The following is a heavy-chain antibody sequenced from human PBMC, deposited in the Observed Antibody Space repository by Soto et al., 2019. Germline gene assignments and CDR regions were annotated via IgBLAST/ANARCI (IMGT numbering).Heavy chain of an antibody. J-gene: IGHJ4*02. V-gene: IGHV1-69*06. CDR1: GATFNNYV. Sequence: QVQLVQSGAEVKKPGSSVKVSCKASGATFNNYVISWVRQAPGQGLEWMGGISPLFSTSNYAQRFHGRVTLTADKSTPTVHMELSSLRSEDTAVYYCARDRYCSGDSCYPLDYWGQGTLVTVSS. CDR3: ARDRYCSGDSCYPLDY. D-gene: IGHD2-15*01. CDR2: ISPLFSTS.